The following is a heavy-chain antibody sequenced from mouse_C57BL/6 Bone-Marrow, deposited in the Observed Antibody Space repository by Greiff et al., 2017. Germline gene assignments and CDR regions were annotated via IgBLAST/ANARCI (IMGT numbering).Heavy chain of an antibody. CDR1: GYSFTDYN. D-gene: IGHD2-3*01. CDR3: SRKGWLLPYYYAMDY. Sequence: EVQLQQSGPELVKPGASVKISCKASGYSFTDYNMNWVKQSNGKSLEWIGVINPNYGTTSYNQKFKGKATLTVDQSSSTAYMQLNSLTSEDSAVYYCSRKGWLLPYYYAMDYWGQGTSVTVSS. J-gene: IGHJ4*01. CDR2: INPNYGTT. V-gene: IGHV1-39*01.